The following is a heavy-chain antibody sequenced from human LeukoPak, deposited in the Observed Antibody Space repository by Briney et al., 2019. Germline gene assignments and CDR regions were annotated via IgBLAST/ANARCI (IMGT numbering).Heavy chain of an antibody. CDR1: GYSFRSYG. CDR3: ARDCSHTSCYGDFDY. Sequence: ASVKVSCKASGYSFRSYGISWVRQAPGQGLEWMGWISGYNDNTNYAQKYQGRVSMTTGTSTNTAYMELRSLRSDDTAVYFCARDCSHTSCYGDFDYWGQGTLVTVSS. J-gene: IGHJ4*02. D-gene: IGHD2-2*01. CDR2: ISGYNDNT. V-gene: IGHV1-18*01.